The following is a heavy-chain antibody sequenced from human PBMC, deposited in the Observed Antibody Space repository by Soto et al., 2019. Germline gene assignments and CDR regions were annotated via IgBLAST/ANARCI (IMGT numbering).Heavy chain of an antibody. CDR1: GYTFTNYW. J-gene: IGHJ6*02. Sequence: PGESLKISCKCSGYTFTNYWIGWVRQMPGKGPEWMGIIYPGDSDTKYNPSFQGQVTISADKSITTTYLQWSSLKASDTATYYCAASIFYYGMDVWGQGTTVTVSS. CDR3: AASIFYYGMDV. CDR2: IYPGDSDT. V-gene: IGHV5-51*01.